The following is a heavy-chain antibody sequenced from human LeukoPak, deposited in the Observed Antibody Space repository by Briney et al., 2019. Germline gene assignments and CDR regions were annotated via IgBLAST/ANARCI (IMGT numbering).Heavy chain of an antibody. D-gene: IGHD5-18*01. V-gene: IGHV4-59*01. J-gene: IGHJ4*02. Sequence: PSETLSLTCAVYGGSFSGYYWSWIRQPPGKGLEWIGYIYYSGSTNYNPSLKSRVTISVDTSKSQFSLKLNSVTAADTAVYYCARNHGYPFYFDYWGQGTLVTVSS. CDR3: ARNHGYPFYFDY. CDR2: IYYSGST. CDR1: GGSFSGYY.